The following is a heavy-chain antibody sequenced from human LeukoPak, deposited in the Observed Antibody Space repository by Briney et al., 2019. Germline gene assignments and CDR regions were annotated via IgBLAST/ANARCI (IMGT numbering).Heavy chain of an antibody. J-gene: IGHJ4*02. CDR3: ARDPMGSSG. CDR2: ISYDGSNK. D-gene: IGHD6-19*01. V-gene: IGHV3-30*03. Sequence: PGGSLRLSCAASGFTFSTYSMNWVRQAPGKGLEWVAVISYDGSNKYYADSVKGRFTISRDNSKNTLYLQMNGLRAEDTAVYYCARDPMGSSGWGQGTLVTVSS. CDR1: GFTFSTYS.